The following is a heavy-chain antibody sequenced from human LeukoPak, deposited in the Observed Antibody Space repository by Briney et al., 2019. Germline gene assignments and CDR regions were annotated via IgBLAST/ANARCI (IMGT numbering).Heavy chain of an antibody. V-gene: IGHV3-15*01. CDR3: TTKGQWLVRGDY. CDR1: GFTFSNAW. J-gene: IGHJ4*02. D-gene: IGHD6-19*01. CDR2: IKNKTDGGTA. Sequence: GGSLRLSCAASGFTFSNAWMSWVRQAPGKGLEWVGRIKNKTDGGTADYAAPVKGRFTISRDDSKNTLYLQMNSLKTEDTAVYYCTTKGQWLVRGDYWGQGTLVTVSS.